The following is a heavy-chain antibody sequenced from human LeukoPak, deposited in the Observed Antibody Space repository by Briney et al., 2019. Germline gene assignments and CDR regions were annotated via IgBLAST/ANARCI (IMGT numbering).Heavy chain of an antibody. V-gene: IGHV4-59*01. CDR3: ARGRSLDY. CDR1: GGSISSYY. J-gene: IGHJ4*02. CDR2: IYYSGST. Sequence: SETLSLTCTVSGGSISSYYWSWTRQPPGKGLEWIGYIYYSGSTNYNPSLKSRVTISVDTSKNQFSLKLSSVTAADTAVYYCARGRSLDYWGQGTLVTVSS.